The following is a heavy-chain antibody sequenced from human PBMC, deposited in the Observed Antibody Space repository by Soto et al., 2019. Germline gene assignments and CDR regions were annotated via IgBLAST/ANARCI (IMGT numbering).Heavy chain of an antibody. V-gene: IGHV1-18*01. Sequence: ASVKVSCKASGYTFTSYGISWVRQAPGQGLEWMGWISAYNGNTNYAQMLQGRVTMTTDTSTSTAYMELRSLRSDDTAVYYCARDGSEYDFWSGYYAITFDYWGQGTLVTVSS. J-gene: IGHJ4*02. D-gene: IGHD3-3*01. CDR2: ISAYNGNT. CDR1: GYTFTSYG. CDR3: ARDGSEYDFWSGYYAITFDY.